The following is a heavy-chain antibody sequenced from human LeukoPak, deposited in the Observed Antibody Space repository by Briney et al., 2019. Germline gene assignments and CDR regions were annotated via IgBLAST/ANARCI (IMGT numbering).Heavy chain of an antibody. Sequence: ASVKVSCKASGGTFSSYAISWVRQAPGQGLEWMGGIIPIFGTANYAQKFQGRVTITADKSTSTAYMELRSLRSEDTAVYYCARGSYSSSWTWFDPWGQGTLVTVSS. D-gene: IGHD6-13*01. V-gene: IGHV1-69*06. CDR2: IIPIFGTA. CDR1: GGTFSSYA. J-gene: IGHJ5*02. CDR3: ARGSYSSSWTWFDP.